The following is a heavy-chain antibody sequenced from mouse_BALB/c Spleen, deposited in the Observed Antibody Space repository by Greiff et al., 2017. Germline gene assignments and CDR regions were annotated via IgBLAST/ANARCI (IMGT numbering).Heavy chain of an antibody. Sequence: EVMLVESGGDLVKPGGSLKLSCAASGFTFSSYGMSWVRQTPDKRLEWVATISSGGSYTYYPDSVKGRFTISRDNAKNTLYLQMSSLKSEDTAMYYCASPRSTMIPAWFAYWGQGTLVTVSA. J-gene: IGHJ3*01. V-gene: IGHV5-6*01. CDR2: ISSGGSYT. D-gene: IGHD2-4*01. CDR3: ASPRSTMIPAWFAY. CDR1: GFTFSSYG.